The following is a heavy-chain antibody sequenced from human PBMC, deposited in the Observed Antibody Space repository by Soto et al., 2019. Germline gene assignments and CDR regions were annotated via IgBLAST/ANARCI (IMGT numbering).Heavy chain of an antibody. V-gene: IGHV3-23*01. CDR1: GFTFSSYA. D-gene: IGHD2-2*02. CDR3: ARDWAGCSSTSCYRGGYYYGMDV. Sequence: PGGSLRLSCAASGFTFSSYAMSWVRQAPGKGPEWVSAISGSGGSTYYADSVKGRFTISRDNSKNTLYLQMNSLRAEDTAVYYCARDWAGCSSTSCYRGGYYYGMDVWGQGTTVTVSS. J-gene: IGHJ6*02. CDR2: ISGSGGST.